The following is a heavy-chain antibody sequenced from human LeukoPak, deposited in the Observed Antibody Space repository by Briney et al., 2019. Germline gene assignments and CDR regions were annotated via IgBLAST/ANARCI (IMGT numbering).Heavy chain of an antibody. CDR1: GGSISSGGYY. V-gene: IGHV4-30-2*01. J-gene: IGHJ4*02. CDR2: IYHSGST. D-gene: IGHD4-23*01. Sequence: SQTLSLTCTVSGGSISSGGYYWSCIRQPPGKGLEWIGYIYHSGSTYYNPSLKSRVTISVDRSKNQFSLKLSSVTAADTAVYYCARDNHGGNSLDYWGQGTQVTVSS. CDR3: ARDNHGGNSLDY.